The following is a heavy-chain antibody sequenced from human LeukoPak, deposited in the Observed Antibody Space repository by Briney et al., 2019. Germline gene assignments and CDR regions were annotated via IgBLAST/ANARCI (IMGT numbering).Heavy chain of an antibody. D-gene: IGHD6-13*01. CDR3: ATATGGPGIAAAAPMDV. Sequence: ASVKVSCKASGYTFTGYYMHRVRQAPGQGLEWMGWINPNSGGTNYAQKFQGRVTMTRDTSISTAYMELSRLRSDDTAVYYCATATGGPGIAAAAPMDVWGKGTTVTVSS. CDR1: GYTFTGYY. V-gene: IGHV1-2*02. CDR2: INPNSGGT. J-gene: IGHJ6*03.